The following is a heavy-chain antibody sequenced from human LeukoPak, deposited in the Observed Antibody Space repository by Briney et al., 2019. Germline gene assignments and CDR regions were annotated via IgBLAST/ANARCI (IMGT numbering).Heavy chain of an antibody. D-gene: IGHD5-18*01. CDR2: ISYDGSNK. J-gene: IGHJ4*02. Sequence: GGSLRLSCAASGFTFSSYGMSWVRQAPGKGLEWVAVISYDGSNKYYADSVKGRFTISRDNSKNTLYLQMNSLRAEDTAVYYCAKGARYSYGYFGGFDYWGQGTLVTVSS. CDR1: GFTFSSYG. CDR3: AKGARYSYGYFGGFDY. V-gene: IGHV3-30*18.